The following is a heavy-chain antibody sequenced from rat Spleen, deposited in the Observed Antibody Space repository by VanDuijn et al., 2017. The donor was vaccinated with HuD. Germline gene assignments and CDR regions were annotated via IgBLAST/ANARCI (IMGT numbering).Heavy chain of an antibody. CDR3: ARSFNYGGYPDY. CDR1: GFTFSNYG. J-gene: IGHJ2*01. Sequence: EVRLVQSGGGLVQPGRSLKLSCAASGFTFSNYGMAWVRQAPTKGLEWVATITYDGRSTYYRDSVKGRFSISRDDAKSTLYLQMDSLRSEDTATYYCARSFNYGGYPDYWGQGVMVTVSS. D-gene: IGHD1-11*01. CDR2: ITYDGRST. V-gene: IGHV5-29*01.